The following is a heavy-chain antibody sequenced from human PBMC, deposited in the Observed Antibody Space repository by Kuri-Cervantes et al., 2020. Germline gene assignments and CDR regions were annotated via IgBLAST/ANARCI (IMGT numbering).Heavy chain of an antibody. CDR3: ARERRASSSLPYDAFDI. D-gene: IGHD6-13*01. CDR2: IWYDGSNK. Sequence: GGSQRLSCAASGFTFSSYGMHWVRQAPGKGLEWVAVIWYDGSNKYYADSVKGRFTISRDNSKNTLYLQMNSLRAEDTAVYYCARERRASSSLPYDAFDIWGQGTMVTVSS. CDR1: GFTFSSYG. J-gene: IGHJ3*02. V-gene: IGHV3-33*01.